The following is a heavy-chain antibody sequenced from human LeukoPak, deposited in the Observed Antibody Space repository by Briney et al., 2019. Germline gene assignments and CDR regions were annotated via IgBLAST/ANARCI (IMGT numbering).Heavy chain of an antibody. J-gene: IGHJ4*02. Sequence: GASVKVSCKASGGTFSSYAITWVRQAPGQGLEWMGGIIPIFGKAKYAQKVQGRVTMSTDESTSTAYMELSSLRSEDTAVYYCATTLLLTGHHTLGLFDYWGQGTLVTVSS. V-gene: IGHV1-69*05. CDR1: GGTFSSYA. CDR2: IIPIFGKA. CDR3: ATTLLLTGHHTLGLFDY. D-gene: IGHD3-9*01.